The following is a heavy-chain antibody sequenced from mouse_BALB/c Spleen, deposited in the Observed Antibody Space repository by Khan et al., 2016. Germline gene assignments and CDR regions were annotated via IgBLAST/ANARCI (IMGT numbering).Heavy chain of an antibody. J-gene: IGHJ3*01. Sequence: EVKLEESGPGLVKPSQSLSLTCTVTGYSITSDYAWNWIRQFPGNKLEWMGYISYSGSTNYNPSLKSRVSITRDTSKNQVFLQLNSVTTEDTATSYCARSFGYRGFAYWGQGTLVTVSA. CDR2: ISYSGST. V-gene: IGHV3-2*02. D-gene: IGHD2-2*01. CDR3: ARSFGYRGFAY. CDR1: GYSITSDYA.